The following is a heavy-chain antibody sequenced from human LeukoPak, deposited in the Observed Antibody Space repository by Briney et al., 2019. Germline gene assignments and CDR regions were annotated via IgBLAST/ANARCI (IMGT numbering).Heavy chain of an antibody. Sequence: GGSLRLSCAASGFTFSSYSMSWVRQAPGKGLEWVSSISSSSSYIYYADSVKGRFTISRDNAKNSLYLQMNSLRAEDTAVYYCASSFAYYYYGMDVWGQGTTVTVSS. CDR3: ASSFAYYYYGMDV. CDR1: GFTFSSYS. V-gene: IGHV3-21*01. CDR2: ISSSSSYI. J-gene: IGHJ6*02.